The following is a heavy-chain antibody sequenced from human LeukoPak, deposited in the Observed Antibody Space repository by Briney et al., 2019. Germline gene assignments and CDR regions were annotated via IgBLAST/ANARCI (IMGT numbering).Heavy chain of an antibody. CDR3: ARDRGYYDSSGYYMALRFDP. CDR2: IYTSGST. CDR1: GGSISSYY. J-gene: IGHJ5*02. D-gene: IGHD3-22*01. V-gene: IGHV4-4*07. Sequence: PSETLSLTCTVSGGSISSYYWSWIRQPAGKGLEWIGRIYTSGSTNYNPSLKSRVTMSVDTSKNQFSLKLSSVTAADTAVYYCARDRGYYDSSGYYMALRFDPWGQGTLVTVSS.